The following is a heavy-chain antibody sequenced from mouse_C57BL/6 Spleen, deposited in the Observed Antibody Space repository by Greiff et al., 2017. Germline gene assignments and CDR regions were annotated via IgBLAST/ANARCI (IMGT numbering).Heavy chain of an antibody. D-gene: IGHD2-13*01. V-gene: IGHV1-80*01. J-gene: IGHJ4*01. CDR1: GYAFSSYW. CDR2: IYPGDGDT. Sequence: QVQLQQSGAELVKPGASVKISCKASGYAFSSYWMNWVKQRPGKGLEWIGQIYPGDGDTNYNGKVKGKATLTADKSSSTAYMQLSSLTSEDSAVYFCARGERGYYAMDYWGQGTSVTVSS. CDR3: ARGERGYYAMDY.